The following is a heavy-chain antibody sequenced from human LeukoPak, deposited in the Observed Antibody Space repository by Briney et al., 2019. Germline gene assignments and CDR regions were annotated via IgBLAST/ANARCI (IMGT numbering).Heavy chain of an antibody. D-gene: IGHD5-12*01. CDR3: ATDLSTATTYYFDY. V-gene: IGHV1-24*01. Sequence: GASVKVSCKVSGYTLTELSMHWVRQAPGKGLECMGGFDPEDGETIYAQKFQGRVTMTEDTSTDTAYMELSSLRSEDTAVYYCATDLSTATTYYFDYWGQGTLVTVSS. J-gene: IGHJ4*02. CDR2: FDPEDGET. CDR1: GYTLTELS.